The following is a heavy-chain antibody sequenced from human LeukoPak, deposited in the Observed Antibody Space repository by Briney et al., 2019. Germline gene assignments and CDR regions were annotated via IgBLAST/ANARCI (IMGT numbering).Heavy chain of an antibody. Sequence: GGSLRLSCAASGFTFSAYAMHWVRQAPGKGLEWVAVISYDGRNQLYADAVKGRFTISRDNSKNTLSLQMNSLRPEDTAVYYCARGGASELYYFDYWGQGTLVTVSS. CDR1: GFTFSAYA. V-gene: IGHV3-30*04. CDR2: ISYDGRNQ. CDR3: ARGGASELYYFDY. D-gene: IGHD2-15*01. J-gene: IGHJ4*02.